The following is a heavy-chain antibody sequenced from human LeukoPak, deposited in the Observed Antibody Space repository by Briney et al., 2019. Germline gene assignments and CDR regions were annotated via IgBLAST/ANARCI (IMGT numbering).Heavy chain of an antibody. CDR3: ARDIAGKGDY. Sequence: GGSLRLSCTASGFTVGGNYMSWVRQAPGKGLEWVSVMYSGATTYYADSVKGRFAISRDNAKNSLYLQMNSLRAEDTAVYCCARDIAGKGDYWGQGTLVTVSS. V-gene: IGHV3-53*01. CDR1: GFTVGGNY. CDR2: MYSGATT. D-gene: IGHD3-10*01. J-gene: IGHJ4*02.